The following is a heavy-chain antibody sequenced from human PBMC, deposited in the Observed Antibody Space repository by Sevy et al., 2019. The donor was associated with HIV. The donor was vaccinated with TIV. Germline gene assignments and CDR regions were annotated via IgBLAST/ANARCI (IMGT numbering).Heavy chain of an antibody. CDR3: ARVNCSGGSCYYYYGMDV. CDR2: IDSGGST. Sequence: AGSLRLSCAASGFTVSSNYMSWVRQAPGKELEWVSVIDSGGSTYYADSVKGRFTISRDNSKNTLYLQMNSLRAEYTVVYYCARVNCSGGSCYYYYGMDVWGQGTTVTVSS. V-gene: IGHV3-53*01. CDR1: GFTVSSNY. J-gene: IGHJ6*02. D-gene: IGHD2-15*01.